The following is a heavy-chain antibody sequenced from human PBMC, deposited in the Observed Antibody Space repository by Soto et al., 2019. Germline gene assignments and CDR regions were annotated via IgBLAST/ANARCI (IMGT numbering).Heavy chain of an antibody. D-gene: IGHD6-25*01. CDR1: GFAVSDNY. J-gene: IGHJ3*01. V-gene: IGHV3-53*01. CDR2: IYRGLAT. CDR3: SGGGSDSSRADSFDL. Sequence: EVQLVESGGGLIQPGGSLRLSCAVSGFAVSDNYMSWVRQAPGKGLEWVSVIYRGLATHYGDSVKGRFTISRDDSKNTVYLQMRSLRGEDTAVYYCSGGGSDSSRADSFDLWGQGTVVTVSS.